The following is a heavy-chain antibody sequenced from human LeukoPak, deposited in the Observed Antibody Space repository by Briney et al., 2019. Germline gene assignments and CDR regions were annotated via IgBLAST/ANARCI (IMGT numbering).Heavy chain of an antibody. CDR3: ARPPRPGYSSSWYLDY. J-gene: IGHJ4*02. D-gene: IGHD6-13*01. CDR1: GFTFSSYA. V-gene: IGHV3-30*04. CDR2: ISYDGSIK. Sequence: GRSLRLSCAASGFTFSSYAMHWVRQAPGKGLEWVAVISYDGSIKYYADSVKGRFTISRDNSKNTLYLQMNSLRAEDTAVYYCARPPRPGYSSSWYLDYWGQGTLVTVSS.